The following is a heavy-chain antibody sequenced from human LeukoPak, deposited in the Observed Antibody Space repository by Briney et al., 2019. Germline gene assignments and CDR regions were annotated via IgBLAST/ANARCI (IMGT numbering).Heavy chain of an antibody. CDR1: GFTFNSYN. Sequence: GGSLRLSCAASGFTFNSYNVNWVRQAPGKGLEWVSSISYSSTYILYADSVKGRFTISRDNAKNSLYLQMNSLRAEDTAVYYCARGYCSGGSCYRYEDYWGQGTLVSVSS. J-gene: IGHJ4*02. CDR3: ARGYCSGGSCYRYEDY. D-gene: IGHD2-15*01. CDR2: ISYSSTYI. V-gene: IGHV3-21*01.